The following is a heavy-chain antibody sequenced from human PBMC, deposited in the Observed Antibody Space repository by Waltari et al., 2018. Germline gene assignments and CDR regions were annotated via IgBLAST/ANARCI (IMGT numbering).Heavy chain of an antibody. CDR3: TTDPADMVQGETYYYYGMDV. J-gene: IGHJ6*02. D-gene: IGHD3-10*01. Sequence: EVQLVESGGGLVKPGGSLRLSCAASGFTFSNAWMSWVRQAPGKGLEWVGRIKSKTDGGTTDYAAPVKGRSTISRNDSKNTLYLQMNSLKTEDTAVYYCTTDPADMVQGETYYYYGMDVWSQGTTVTVSS. CDR1: GFTFSNAW. CDR2: IKSKTDGGTT. V-gene: IGHV3-15*01.